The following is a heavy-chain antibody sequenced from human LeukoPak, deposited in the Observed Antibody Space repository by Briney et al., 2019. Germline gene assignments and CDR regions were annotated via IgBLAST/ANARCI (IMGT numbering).Heavy chain of an antibody. D-gene: IGHD4-17*01. Sequence: PSETLSLTCTVSGGSISGYYWSWTRQPPGKGLEWIGYIYYSGSTNYNPSLKSRVTISVDTSKNQFSLKLSSVTAADTAVYYCARHRSSSGDLDYWGQGTLVTVSS. CDR1: GGSISGYY. V-gene: IGHV4-59*08. CDR3: ARHRSSSGDLDY. J-gene: IGHJ4*02. CDR2: IYYSGST.